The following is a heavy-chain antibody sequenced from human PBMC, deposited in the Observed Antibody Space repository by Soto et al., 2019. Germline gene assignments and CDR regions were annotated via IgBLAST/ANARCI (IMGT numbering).Heavy chain of an antibody. CDR1: GFTFSNYW. D-gene: IGHD3-22*01. CDR2: INGDGTYT. J-gene: IGHJ4*02. Sequence: EVLLVESGGGLVQPGGSLRLSCAASGFTFSNYWMYWVRQAPGKGLVWLSRINGDGTYTSYADSVKGRFTISRDNAKNTLYLQMHSLRAEDTALYYCARAVDHMIPTDYWGQGTLVTVSS. V-gene: IGHV3-74*01. CDR3: ARAVDHMIPTDY.